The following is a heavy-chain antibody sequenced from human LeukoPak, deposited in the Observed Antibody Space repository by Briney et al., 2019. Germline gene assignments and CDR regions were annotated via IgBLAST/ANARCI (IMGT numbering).Heavy chain of an antibody. Sequence: SETLSLTCTVSGGSISRYYWSWIRQPPGEGLEWIGHIHYSGNSNYNPSLKSRATISVDTSKNQFSLKLSSVTAADTAVYYCSRGVSYYYDSSGYWIDYWGQGILVTVSS. CDR1: GGSISRYY. V-gene: IGHV4-59*01. CDR2: IHYSGNS. D-gene: IGHD3-22*01. J-gene: IGHJ4*02. CDR3: SRGVSYYYDSSGYWIDY.